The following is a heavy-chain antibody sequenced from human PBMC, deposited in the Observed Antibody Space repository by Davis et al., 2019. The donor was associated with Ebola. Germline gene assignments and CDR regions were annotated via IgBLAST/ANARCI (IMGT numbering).Heavy chain of an antibody. CDR3: ARAGGLRYFDWLLYGGMDV. J-gene: IGHJ6*02. D-gene: IGHD3-9*01. CDR2: IIPIFGTA. CDR1: GGTFSSYA. Sequence: SVQVSCKASGGTFSSYAISWVRQAPGQGLEWMGGIIPIFGTANYAQKFQGRVTITADESTSTAYMELSSLRSEDTAVYYCARAGGLRYFDWLLYGGMDVWGQGTTVTVSS. V-gene: IGHV1-69*13.